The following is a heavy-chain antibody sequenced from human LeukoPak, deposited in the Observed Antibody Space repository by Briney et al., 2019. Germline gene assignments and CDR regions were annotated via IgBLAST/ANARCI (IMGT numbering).Heavy chain of an antibody. CDR1: GFTFSSYA. CDR2: ISGSGGST. CDR3: AKQRYFDWHRGYFDY. J-gene: IGHJ4*02. D-gene: IGHD3-9*01. V-gene: IGHV3-23*01. Sequence: GGSLRLSCAASGFTFSSYAMSWVRQAPGKGLEWVSAISGSGGSTYYADSVKGRFTISRDNSKNTLYLQMNSLRAEDTAVYYCAKQRYFDWHRGYFDYWGQGTLVTVSS.